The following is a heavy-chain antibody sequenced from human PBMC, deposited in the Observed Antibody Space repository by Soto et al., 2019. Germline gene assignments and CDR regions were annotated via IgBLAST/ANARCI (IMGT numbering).Heavy chain of an antibody. CDR1: GFTFSSFP. D-gene: IGHD6-19*01. Sequence: QVQLVESGGGVVQPGRSLRLSCAASGFTFSSFPMHWVRQAPGKGLERVALISYDGTNKYYTDSVKGRLTISRDNSKNTLYLQMNSLRVEDTAVYYCAREGGVSGWYWGGDYWGQGTPVTVSS. J-gene: IGHJ4*02. CDR3: AREGGVSGWYWGGDY. CDR2: ISYDGTNK. V-gene: IGHV3-30-3*01.